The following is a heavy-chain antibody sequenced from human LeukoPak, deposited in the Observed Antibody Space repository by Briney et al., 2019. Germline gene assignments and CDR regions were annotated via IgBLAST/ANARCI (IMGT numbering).Heavy chain of an antibody. D-gene: IGHD6-19*01. Sequence: GGSLRLSCAASGFTFSSYGMHWVRQAPGKGLEWVAVISYDGSNKYYADSVKGRFTISRDNSKNTLYLQMNSLRAEDTAVYYCAKEMSGIAVAGTSDYWGQGTLVTVSS. J-gene: IGHJ4*02. CDR2: ISYDGSNK. CDR1: GFTFSSYG. V-gene: IGHV3-30*18. CDR3: AKEMSGIAVAGTSDY.